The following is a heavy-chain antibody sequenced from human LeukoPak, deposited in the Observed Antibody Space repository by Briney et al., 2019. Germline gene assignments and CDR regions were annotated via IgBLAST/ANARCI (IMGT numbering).Heavy chain of an antibody. J-gene: IGHJ4*02. CDR1: GFTFSSYS. V-gene: IGHV3-21*01. D-gene: IGHD6-19*01. CDR3: ARGVYPSGWYGDY. CDR2: ISSSSSYI. Sequence: GGSLRLSCAASGFTFSSYSMNWVRQAPGKGLEWASSISSSSSYIYYADSVKGRFTISRDNAKNSLYLQMNSLRAEDTAVYYCARGVYPSGWYGDYWGQGTLVTVSS.